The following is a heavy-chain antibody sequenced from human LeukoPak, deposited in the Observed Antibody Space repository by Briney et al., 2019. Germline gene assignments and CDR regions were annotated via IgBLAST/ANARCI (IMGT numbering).Heavy chain of an antibody. J-gene: IGHJ4*02. Sequence: ASVKVSCKASGYTFTSYYMHWVRQAPGQGPEWMGIINPSGGSTSYAQKLQGRVTMTSATYTTTVYMELSSLRSEDTAVYYCARASTTVTTTNFDYWGQGTLVTVSS. CDR1: GYTFTSYY. CDR2: INPSGGST. V-gene: IGHV1-46*03. CDR3: ARASTTVTTTNFDY. D-gene: IGHD4-17*01.